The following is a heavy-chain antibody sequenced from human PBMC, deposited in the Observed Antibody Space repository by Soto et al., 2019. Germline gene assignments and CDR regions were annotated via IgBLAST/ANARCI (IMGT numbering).Heavy chain of an antibody. CDR1: GYTFTSYG. Sequence: ASVKVSCKASGYTFTSYGISWVRQAPGQGLEWMGWISAYNGNTNYAQKLQGRVTMTTDTSTSTAYMELSSLRADDSAVYFCARGSKDSYPGSRIFDFWVRGTLVTVSS. J-gene: IGHJ4*02. CDR2: ISAYNGNT. V-gene: IGHV1-18*01. CDR3: ARGSKDSYPGSRIFDF. D-gene: IGHD3-10*01.